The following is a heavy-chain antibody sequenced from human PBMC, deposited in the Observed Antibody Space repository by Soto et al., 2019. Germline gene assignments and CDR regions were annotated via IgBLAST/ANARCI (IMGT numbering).Heavy chain of an antibody. CDR3: AKAGVYYDILTGSLSYYYYGMDV. J-gene: IGHJ6*02. Sequence: PGGSLRLSCAASGFTFSSYGMHWVRQAPGKGLEWVAVISYDGSNKYYADSVKGRFTISRDNSKNTLYLQMNSLRAEDTAVYYCAKAGVYYDILTGSLSYYYYGMDVWGQGTTVTVSS. CDR1: GFTFSSYG. D-gene: IGHD3-9*01. V-gene: IGHV3-30*18. CDR2: ISYDGSNK.